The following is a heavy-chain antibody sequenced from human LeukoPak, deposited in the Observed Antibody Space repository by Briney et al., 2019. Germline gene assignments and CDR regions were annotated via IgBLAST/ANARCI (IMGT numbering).Heavy chain of an antibody. V-gene: IGHV3-30-3*01. CDR2: ISYDGSNK. CDR3: ARVRGMYSCGWYSN. CDR1: GFTFSSYA. Sequence: GRSLRLSCAASGFTFSSYAMHWVRQAPGKGLEWVAVISYDGSNKYYADSVKGRFTISRDNSKNTLYLQMNSLRAEDTAVYYCARVRGMYSCGWYSNWGQGTLVTVSS. D-gene: IGHD6-19*01. J-gene: IGHJ4*02.